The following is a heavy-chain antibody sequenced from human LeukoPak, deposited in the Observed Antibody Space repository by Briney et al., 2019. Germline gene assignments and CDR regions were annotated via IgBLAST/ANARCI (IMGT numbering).Heavy chain of an antibody. CDR2: INHSGST. D-gene: IGHD6-6*01. Sequence: SETLSLTCAVYGGSFSGYYWSWIRQPPGKGLEWIGEINHSGSTNYNPSLKSRVTISVDTSKNQLSLKLSSVTAADTAVYYCARALGSAARHYYYYYGMDVWGQGTTVTVSS. V-gene: IGHV4-34*01. J-gene: IGHJ6*02. CDR1: GGSFSGYY. CDR3: ARALGSAARHYYYYYGMDV.